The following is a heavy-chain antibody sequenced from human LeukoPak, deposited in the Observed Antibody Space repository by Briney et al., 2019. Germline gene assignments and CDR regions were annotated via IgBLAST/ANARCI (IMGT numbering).Heavy chain of an antibody. CDR2: IRYDGSNK. J-gene: IGHJ4*02. CDR3: AKQVYGETGYFDH. Sequence: GGSLRLSCAASGFLFSSYGMHWVRQAPGKGLEWVAFIRYDGSNKFYADSVKGRFTISRDNYKNTLYLQTNSLRAEDTALYYCAKQVYGETGYFDHWGRGTLVTVSS. D-gene: IGHD5/OR15-5a*01. V-gene: IGHV3-30*02. CDR1: GFLFSSYG.